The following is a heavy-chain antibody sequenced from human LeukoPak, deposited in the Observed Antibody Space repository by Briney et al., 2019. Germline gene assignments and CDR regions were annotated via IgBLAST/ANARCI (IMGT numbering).Heavy chain of an antibody. V-gene: IGHV3-30*03. D-gene: IGHD3-10*01. CDR2: TSSDLKVK. CDR3: ATEGYSGSGSPASVYFDY. CDR1: GFTFRNYV. Sequence: GESLRLSCAASGFTFRNYVVHWVRHAPGKGLEWVSVTSSDLKVKLYADSVKCRFTISGEKTSRTLYSQMNTLRPEATVIYYCATEGYSGSGSPASVYFDYWGQGPLVPVSS. J-gene: IGHJ4*02.